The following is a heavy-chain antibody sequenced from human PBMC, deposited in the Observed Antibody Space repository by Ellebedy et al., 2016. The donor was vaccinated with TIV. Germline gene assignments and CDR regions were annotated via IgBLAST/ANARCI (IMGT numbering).Heavy chain of an antibody. J-gene: IGHJ4*02. D-gene: IGHD6-19*01. Sequence: ASVKVSCKASGYNFINYDFSWVRQAPGQGLEWMGRISTKKGNTHYAQKVQGRVTMTTDTSTSTAYMELRSLRSDDTAVYYCARVIPYSSGWYYFDFWGQGTLVTVA. CDR2: ISTKKGNT. CDR3: ARVIPYSSGWYYFDF. CDR1: GYNFINYD. V-gene: IGHV1-18*01.